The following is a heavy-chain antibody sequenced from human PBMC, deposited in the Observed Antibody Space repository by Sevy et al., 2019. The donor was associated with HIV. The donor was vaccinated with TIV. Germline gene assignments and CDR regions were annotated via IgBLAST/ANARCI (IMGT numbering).Heavy chain of an antibody. J-gene: IGHJ4*02. CDR2: VDPSAGNT. V-gene: IGHV1-46*01. CDR3: VRADPDQHFDS. Sequence: ASVKVSCKASGDTFTNNYIHWVRQAPGQGLVWMGMVDPSAGNTTYAQKFQGRVTMTRDTSTSILYMDLSSLRSEDTAVYYCVRADPDQHFDSWGQGTLVTVSS. CDR1: GDTFTNNY.